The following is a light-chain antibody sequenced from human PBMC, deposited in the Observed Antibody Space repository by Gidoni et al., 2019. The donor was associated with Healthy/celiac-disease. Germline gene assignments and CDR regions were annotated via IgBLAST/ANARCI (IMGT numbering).Light chain of an antibody. CDR1: QSVSSD. Sequence: EIVLTQSPATLSLSPGERATLSCRASQSVSSDLAWYQQKPGQAPRLLIYDASNRATGIPARFSGSGSGTDFTLTISSLEPEDFAVYYCQQRSNWPRTFXQXTKVEIK. CDR3: QQRSNWPRT. J-gene: IGKJ1*01. CDR2: DAS. V-gene: IGKV3-11*01.